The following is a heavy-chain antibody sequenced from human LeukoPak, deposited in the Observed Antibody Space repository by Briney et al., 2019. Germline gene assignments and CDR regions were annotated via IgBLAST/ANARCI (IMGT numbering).Heavy chain of an antibody. CDR1: GGTFSSYA. CDR2: IIPIFGTA. V-gene: IGHV1-69*13. J-gene: IGHJ4*02. CDR3: ARLMEWTSDQSDY. Sequence: EASLKVSCKASGGTFSSYAISWVRQAPGQELEWMGGIIPIFGTANYAQKFQGRVTITADESTSTAYMELSSLRSEDTAVYYCARLMEWTSDQSDYWGQGTLVTVSS. D-gene: IGHD3-3*01.